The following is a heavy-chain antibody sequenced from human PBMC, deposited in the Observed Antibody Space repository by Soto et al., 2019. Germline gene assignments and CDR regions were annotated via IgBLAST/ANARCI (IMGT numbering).Heavy chain of an antibody. CDR1: GYTFTSYY. Sequence: ASVKVSCKASGYTFTSYYMHWVRQAPGQGLEWVGIINPSGGSTSYAQKLQGRVTMTRDTSTSTVYMELSSLRSEDTAVYYCARDLSPPASSGWYYYYGMDVWGQGTTVTVSS. CDR2: INPSGGST. CDR3: ARDLSPPASSGWYYYYGMDV. J-gene: IGHJ6*02. V-gene: IGHV1-46*01. D-gene: IGHD6-19*01.